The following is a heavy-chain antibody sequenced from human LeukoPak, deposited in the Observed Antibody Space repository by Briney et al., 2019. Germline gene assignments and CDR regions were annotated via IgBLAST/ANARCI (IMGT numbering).Heavy chain of an antibody. CDR3: ARGLGYFDFWSGYPLDY. Sequence: PSETLSLTCTVSGDSISSSSYYWGWIRQAPGKGLEWIVSMYYSGNTYDNPSLKSLVTISVATSKNQFSLKLSSVTAADTAVYYCARGLGYFDFWSGYPLDYWGQGTLVTVSS. CDR2: MYYSGNT. V-gene: IGHV4-39*01. J-gene: IGHJ4*02. D-gene: IGHD3-3*01. CDR1: GDSISSSSYY.